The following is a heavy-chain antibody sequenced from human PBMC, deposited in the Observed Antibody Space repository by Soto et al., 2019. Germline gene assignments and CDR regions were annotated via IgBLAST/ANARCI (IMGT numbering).Heavy chain of an antibody. CDR2: IIPIFGTA. D-gene: IGHD2-15*01. V-gene: IGHV1-69*13. CDR1: GGTFSSYA. Sequence: SVKVSCKASGGTFSSYAISWVRQAPGQGLEWMGGIIPIFGTANYAQKFQGRVTITADESTSTAYMELSSLRSEDTAVYYCARVGPRTVVTDDWGQGTLVTVSS. CDR3: ARVGPRTVVTDD. J-gene: IGHJ4*02.